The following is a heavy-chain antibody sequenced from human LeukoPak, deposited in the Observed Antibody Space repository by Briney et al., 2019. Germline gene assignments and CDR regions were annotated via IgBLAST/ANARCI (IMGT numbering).Heavy chain of an antibody. V-gene: IGHV4-39*01. CDR1: GGSISNNNYY. CDR3: ASHINVLGTRGFDY. Sequence: SETLSLTCTVSGGSISNNNYYWAWIRQPPGKGLEFIGSIYYSGRPYYNPSLKSRVTISVDTSKTQFSLRLSSVTAADTAVYYCASHINVLGTRGFDYWGQGALVTVSS. D-gene: IGHD1-1*01. J-gene: IGHJ4*02. CDR2: IYYSGRP.